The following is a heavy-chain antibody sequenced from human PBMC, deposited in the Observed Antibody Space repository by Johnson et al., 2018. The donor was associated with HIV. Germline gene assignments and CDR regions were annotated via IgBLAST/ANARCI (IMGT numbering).Heavy chain of an antibody. V-gene: IGHV3-30*02. CDR2: IRYDGNNQ. D-gene: IGHD3-22*01. CDR3: AKDVGNYWPDAFDI. J-gene: IGHJ3*02. CDR1: GFTFSSYG. Sequence: QVQLVESGGGVVQPGGSLRLSCAASGFTFSSYGMHWVRQAPGKGLAWVTFIRYDGNNQYYADSMRGRLTISRANSKNTVYLQMNSLRTEDTAVYYCAKDVGNYWPDAFDIWGQGTLVTVSS.